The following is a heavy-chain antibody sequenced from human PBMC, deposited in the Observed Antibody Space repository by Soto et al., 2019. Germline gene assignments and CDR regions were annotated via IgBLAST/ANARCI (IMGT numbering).Heavy chain of an antibody. CDR3: ARVPHYSSGWQAYYYYMDV. J-gene: IGHJ6*03. D-gene: IGHD6-19*01. V-gene: IGHV4-59*01. Sequence: SETLSLTCTVSGGSISSYYWSWIRQPPGKGLEWIGYIYYSGSTNYNPSLKSRVTISVDTSKNQFSLKLSSVTAADTAVYYCARVPHYSSGWQAYYYYMDVWGKGTTVTVSS. CDR1: GGSISSYY. CDR2: IYYSGST.